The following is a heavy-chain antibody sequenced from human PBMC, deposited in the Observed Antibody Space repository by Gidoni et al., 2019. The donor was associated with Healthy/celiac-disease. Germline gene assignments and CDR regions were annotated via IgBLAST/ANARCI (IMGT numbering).Heavy chain of an antibody. Sequence: QLQLQESGPGLVKPSETLSLTCPVSGGSISSSSYYWGWIRQPPGKGLEVMGSIYYSWSPYYNPALKSRVTISVDRSKNQFSRKLSSVTAADTAVYYCERDRGGIYGDGGWNWFDPWGQGTLVTVSS. J-gene: IGHJ5*02. D-gene: IGHD4-17*01. CDR1: GGSISSSSYY. V-gene: IGHV4-39*07. CDR3: ERDRGGIYGDGGWNWFDP. CDR2: IYYSWSP.